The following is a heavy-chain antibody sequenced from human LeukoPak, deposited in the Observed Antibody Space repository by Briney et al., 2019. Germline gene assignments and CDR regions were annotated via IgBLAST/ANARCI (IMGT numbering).Heavy chain of an antibody. CDR2: INSGGSST. D-gene: IGHD3-10*01. V-gene: IGHV3-74*01. J-gene: IGHJ4*02. CDR3: ARDYGEYLFDY. CDR1: GFTFSSYW. Sequence: GGSLRLSCAASGFTFSSYWMHWVRQATGKGLVWVPRINSGGSSTSYADSVKGRFTISRDNAKNTLYLQMNSLRAEDTAVYYCARDYGEYLFDYWGQGTLVTVSS.